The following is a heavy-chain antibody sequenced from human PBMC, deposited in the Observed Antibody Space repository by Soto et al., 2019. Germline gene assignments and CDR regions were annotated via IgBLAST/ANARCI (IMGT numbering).Heavy chain of an antibody. V-gene: IGHV4-31*03. CDR2: IYYSGST. CDR1: GGSISSGGYY. CDR3: AREGSGWVDY. Sequence: QVQLQESGPGLVKPSQTLSLTCTVSGGSISSGGYYWSWIRQHPGKGLEWIGYIYYSGSTYYNPSLKNRVTISLDTSKNQLSLKLSSVTAADTAVYYCAREGSGWVDYWGQGTLVTVSS. D-gene: IGHD3-10*01. J-gene: IGHJ4*02.